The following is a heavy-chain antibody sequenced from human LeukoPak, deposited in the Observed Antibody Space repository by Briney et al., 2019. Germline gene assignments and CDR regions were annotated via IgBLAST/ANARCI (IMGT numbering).Heavy chain of an antibody. CDR2: INSDGSST. D-gene: IGHD6-19*01. CDR3: ARSDSSGWYGFDY. J-gene: IGHJ4*02. V-gene: IGHV3-74*01. CDR1: GFTFSSYW. Sequence: PGGSLRLSCAASGFTFSSYWMHWVRQAPGKGVVGVSRINSDGSSTSYADSVKGRFTISRDNAKNTLYLQMNSLRAEDTAVYCCARSDSSGWYGFDYWGQGTLVTVSS.